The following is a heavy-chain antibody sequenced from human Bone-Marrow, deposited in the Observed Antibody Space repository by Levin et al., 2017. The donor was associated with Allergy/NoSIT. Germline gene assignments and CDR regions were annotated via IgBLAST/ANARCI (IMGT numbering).Heavy chain of an antibody. CDR1: GFTISDYA. CDR3: ARDTSLDY. J-gene: IGHJ4*02. D-gene: IGHD2/OR15-2a*01. CDR2: ISVTGGLT. V-gene: IGHV3-23*01. Sequence: TGGSLRLSCAASGFTISDYAMNWVRQSPRRGLEWVSAISVTGGLTYYADSVQGRFTISRDSSTNMLYLQMRNLGADDAALYYCARDTSLDYWGPGTLVTVSS.